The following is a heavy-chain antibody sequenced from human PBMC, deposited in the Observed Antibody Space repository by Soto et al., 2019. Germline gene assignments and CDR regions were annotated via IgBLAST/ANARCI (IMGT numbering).Heavy chain of an antibody. D-gene: IGHD3-16*01. Sequence: PSETLSLTCTVSGDSIGSGNKYWSWIRQAPGKGLEWIGYIFSSGTTYYNPSLKSRLTMSLDTSQNQFSLKLNSVTAADTAVYFCARGPRSFDFFYAFDAWGQGTTVTVSS. CDR3: ARGPRSFDFFYAFDA. CDR2: IFSSGTT. V-gene: IGHV4-30-4*02. J-gene: IGHJ5*01. CDR1: GDSIGSGNKY.